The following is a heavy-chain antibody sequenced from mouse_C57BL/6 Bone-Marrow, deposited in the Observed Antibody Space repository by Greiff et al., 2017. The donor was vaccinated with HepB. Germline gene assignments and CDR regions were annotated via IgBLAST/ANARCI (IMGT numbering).Heavy chain of an antibody. CDR3: ARREGLAMDY. J-gene: IGHJ4*01. V-gene: IGHV1-26*01. Sequence: EVQLQQSGPELVKPGASVKISCKASGYTFTDYYMNWVKQSHGKSLEWIGDINPNNGGTSYNQKFKGKATLTVDKSSSTAYMELRSLTSEDSAVYYCARREGLAMDYWGQGTSVTVSS. CDR2: INPNNGGT. CDR1: GYTFTDYY.